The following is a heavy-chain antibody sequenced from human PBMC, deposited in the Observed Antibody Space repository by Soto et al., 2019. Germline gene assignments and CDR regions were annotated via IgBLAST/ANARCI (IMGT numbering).Heavy chain of an antibody. D-gene: IGHD2-8*02. Sequence: PSETLSLTCTVSGGSISSGGYYWGWIRQHPGKGLEWIGYIYYSGNTNYNPSLQSRVIISIDTSKKQFSLKLSSATAADTAMYYCTGTPGDAFDIWGPGTMVTVSS. CDR2: IYYSGNT. CDR3: TGTPGDAFDI. CDR1: GGSISSGGYY. J-gene: IGHJ3*02. V-gene: IGHV4-31*09.